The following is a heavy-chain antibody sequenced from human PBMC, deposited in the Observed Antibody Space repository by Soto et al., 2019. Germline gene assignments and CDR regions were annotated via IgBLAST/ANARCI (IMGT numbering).Heavy chain of an antibody. Sequence: SVKVSCKASGFTVTNSAVQWVRQARGQRLEWIGWIVVGSGNTIYAQKFQQRVTITRDMSTSTAYMELSSLRSEDTAVYYCAAIAVAGRSYYYGMDVWGQGTTVTVSS. D-gene: IGHD6-19*01. J-gene: IGHJ6*02. CDR2: IVVGSGNT. V-gene: IGHV1-58*01. CDR1: GFTVTNSA. CDR3: AAIAVAGRSYYYGMDV.